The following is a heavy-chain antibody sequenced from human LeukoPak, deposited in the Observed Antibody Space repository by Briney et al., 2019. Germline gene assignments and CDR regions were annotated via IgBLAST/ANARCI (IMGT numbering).Heavy chain of an antibody. Sequence: GGSLRLSCAASGFTFSSYGMHWVRQAPGKGLEWVAVISYDGSNKYYADSVKGRFTISRDNSKNTLYLQMNSLRAEDTAVYYCAPQEGITMVRGVSPPADWGQGTLVTVSS. CDR2: ISYDGSNK. J-gene: IGHJ4*02. CDR3: APQEGITMVRGVSPPAD. CDR1: GFTFSSYG. V-gene: IGHV3-30*03. D-gene: IGHD3-10*01.